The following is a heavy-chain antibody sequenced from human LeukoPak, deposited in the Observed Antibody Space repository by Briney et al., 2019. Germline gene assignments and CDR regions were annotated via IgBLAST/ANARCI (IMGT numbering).Heavy chain of an antibody. CDR1: SGSFSSSRTY. CDR2: MYYRGST. D-gene: IGHD3-3*01. Sequence: SETLSLTCSVSSGSFSSSRTYWGWIRQPPGKGLEWIGFMYYRGSTYYNPSLKNRVAISLDTSKNHFSLRLSTVTATDTAVYYCARGGANFWSGYFDSWGQGTPVIVSS. J-gene: IGHJ4*02. CDR3: ARGGANFWSGYFDS. V-gene: IGHV4-39*02.